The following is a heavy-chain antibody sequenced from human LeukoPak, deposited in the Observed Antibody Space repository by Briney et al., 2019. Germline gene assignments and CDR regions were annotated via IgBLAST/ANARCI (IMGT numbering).Heavy chain of an antibody. CDR1: GGTFTSYY. CDR2: INPSGGST. CDR3: AREREPETFGVPTDY. J-gene: IGHJ4*02. Sequence: GASVKVSCKASGGTFTSYYMHWVRQAPGQGLEWMGLINPSGGSTSYAQKFQGRVTMTRDTSTSTVYMELSSLRSEDTAVYYCAREREPETFGVPTDYWGQGTLVTVSS. D-gene: IGHD3-16*01. V-gene: IGHV1-46*01.